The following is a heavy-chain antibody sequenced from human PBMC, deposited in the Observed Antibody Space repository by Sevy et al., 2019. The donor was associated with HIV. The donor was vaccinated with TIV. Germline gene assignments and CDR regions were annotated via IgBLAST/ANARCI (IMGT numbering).Heavy chain of an antibody. D-gene: IGHD3-3*01. V-gene: IGHV3-30-3*01. J-gene: IGHJ1*01. CDR1: GFTFSSYS. CDR3: ALERLSSDVAEYFEN. CDR2: TSYDGSNK. Sequence: GGSLRLSCATSGFTFSSYSMHWVRQAPGKGLEWVATTSYDGSNKYYADSVKGRFTISRDNFKNSLSLQMNSLRAEDTAFYYCALERLSSDVAEYFENWGQGTLVTVSS.